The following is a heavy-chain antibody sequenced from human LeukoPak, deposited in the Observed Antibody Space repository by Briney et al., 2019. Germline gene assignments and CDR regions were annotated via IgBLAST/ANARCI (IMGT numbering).Heavy chain of an antibody. CDR3: ARDPRRIAAAVDAFDI. CDR2: INTNTGNP. V-gene: IGHV7-4-1*02. Sequence: ASVKVSCKASGYTFTGYYMHWVRQAPGQGLEWMGWINTNTGNPTYAQGFTGRFVFSLDTSVSTAYLQISSLKAEDTAVYYCARDPRRIAAAVDAFDIWGQGTMVTVSS. D-gene: IGHD6-13*01. CDR1: GYTFTGYY. J-gene: IGHJ3*02.